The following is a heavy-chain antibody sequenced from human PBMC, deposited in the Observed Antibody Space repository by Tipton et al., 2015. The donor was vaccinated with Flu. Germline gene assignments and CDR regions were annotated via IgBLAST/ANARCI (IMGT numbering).Heavy chain of an antibody. CDR3: ARRSGDWFDP. Sequence: TLSLTCTVSGGSISGYYWSWIRQPPGKGLEWIAHIFYSGSTNYNPSLKSRVTISVDTSKNQFSLKLRSVTAADTAVYYCARRSGDWFDPWGQGTLVTVSS. CDR1: GGSISGYY. J-gene: IGHJ5*02. CDR2: IFYSGST. V-gene: IGHV4-59*12. D-gene: IGHD7-27*01.